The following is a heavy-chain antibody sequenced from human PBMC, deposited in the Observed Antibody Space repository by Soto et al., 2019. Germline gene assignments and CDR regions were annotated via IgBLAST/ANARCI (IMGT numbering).Heavy chain of an antibody. J-gene: IGHJ6*02. CDR3: ARDSGYYGMDV. D-gene: IGHD6-25*01. V-gene: IGHV1-3*01. CDR1: GYTFTSYA. Sequence: ASVKVSCKASGYTFTSYAMYWVRQAPGQRLEWMGWINAGNGNTKYSQKFQGRVTITRDTSASTAYMELSSLRSEDTAVYYCARDSGYYGMDVWGQGTTVTVSS. CDR2: INAGNGNT.